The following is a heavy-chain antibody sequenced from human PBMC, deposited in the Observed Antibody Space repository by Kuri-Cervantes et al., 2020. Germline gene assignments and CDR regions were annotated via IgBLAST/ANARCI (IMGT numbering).Heavy chain of an antibody. CDR2: INHSGST. V-gene: IGHV4-4*02. D-gene: IGHD1-26*01. J-gene: IGHJ5*02. Sequence: GSLRLSCDVSGGSISSSNWWSWVRQPPGKGLEWIGEINHSGSTNYNPSLKSRVTISVDTSKNQFSLKLSSVTAADTAVYYCSSGSFNWFDPWGQGTLVTVSS. CDR3: SSGSFNWFDP. CDR1: GGSISSSNW.